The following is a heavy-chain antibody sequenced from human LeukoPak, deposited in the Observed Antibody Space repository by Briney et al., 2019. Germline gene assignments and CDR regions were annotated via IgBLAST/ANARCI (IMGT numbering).Heavy chain of an antibody. J-gene: IGHJ4*02. CDR2: MRSKAEGGTT. Sequence: GGSLRLSCAASGFTISNVWMSWVRQAPGKGLEWVGRMRSKAEGGTTDYNEPVNGRFTISRDESRSMLYLQMNSLKTEDTAIYYCATGGHYGGSWGQGTLVIVSS. D-gene: IGHD3-16*01. CDR1: GFTISNVW. V-gene: IGHV3-15*01. CDR3: ATGGHYGGS.